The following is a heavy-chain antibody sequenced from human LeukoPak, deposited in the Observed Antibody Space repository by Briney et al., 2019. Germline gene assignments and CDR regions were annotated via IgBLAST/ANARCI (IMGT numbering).Heavy chain of an antibody. CDR2: IYYSGST. D-gene: IGHD1-1*01. V-gene: IGHV4-39*01. J-gene: IGHJ3*02. CDR3: ARRGYLSTFDI. CDR1: GGSISSSSYY. Sequence: PSQTLSLTCTVSGGSISSSSYYWGWIRQPPGKGLEWIGSIYYSGSTYYNPSLKSRVTISVDTSKNQFSLKLSSVTAADTAVYYCARRGYLSTFDIWGQGTMVTVSS.